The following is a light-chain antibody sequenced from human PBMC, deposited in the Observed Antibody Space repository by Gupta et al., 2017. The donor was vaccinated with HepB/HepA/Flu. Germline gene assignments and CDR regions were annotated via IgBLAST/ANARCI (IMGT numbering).Light chain of an antibody. J-gene: IGLJ3*02. CDR2: QDK. CDR3: QSLDASGRV. CDR1: TLSRQS. V-gene: IGLV3-25*03. Sequence: SDELTQPPSVSVSLGQTARLTCSGATLSRQSTYWYQQRPGQAPILIIFQDKGRPPEIPERFSASSSGTTASMTISDVQAEDAADYCCQSLDASGRVFGGGTKLTVL.